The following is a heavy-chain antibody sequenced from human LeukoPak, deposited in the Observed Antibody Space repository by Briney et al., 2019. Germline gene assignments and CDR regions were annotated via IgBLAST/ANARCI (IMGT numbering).Heavy chain of an antibody. CDR3: ARAGRSAYYYMDV. CDR2: IYPGDSDT. V-gene: IGHV5-51*01. J-gene: IGHJ6*03. D-gene: IGHD1-14*01. CDR1: GYSFTSYW. Sequence: GESLKISCKGSGYSFTSYWIGWVRQMPRKGLEWMGIIYPGDSDTRYSPSFQGQVTISADKSISTAYLQWSSLKASDTAMYYCARAGRSAYYYMDVWGKGTTVTVSS.